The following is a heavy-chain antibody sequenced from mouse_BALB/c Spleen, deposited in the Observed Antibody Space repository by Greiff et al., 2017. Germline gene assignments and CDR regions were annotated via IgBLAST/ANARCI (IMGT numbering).Heavy chain of an antibody. J-gene: IGHJ2*01. CDR2: IDPANGNT. CDR3: ARDLYGSSYGY. V-gene: IGHV14-3*02. D-gene: IGHD1-1*01. Sequence: EVQLQQSGAELVKPGASVKLSCTASGFNIKDTYMHWVKQRPEQGLEWIGRIDPANGNTKYDPKFQGKASITADTSSNTAYLQLSSLTSEDTAVYYCARDLYGSSYGYWGQGTTLTVSS. CDR1: GFNIKDTY.